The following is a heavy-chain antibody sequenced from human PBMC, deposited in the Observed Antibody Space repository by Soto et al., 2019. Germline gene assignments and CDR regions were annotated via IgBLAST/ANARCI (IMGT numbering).Heavy chain of an antibody. CDR3: ARLAEWEYYDGMDV. Sequence: EVQLVESGGGLVQPGGSLKLSCAVSGFTFSVSAIHWVRQASGKGLEWVGRIRSKADNYATAYGASVKGRFSISRDDSKTTAYLQMSSLNTEDTAVSYCARLAEWEYYDGMDVWGQGTTVTVSS. D-gene: IGHD1-26*01. J-gene: IGHJ6*02. CDR2: IRSKADNYAT. V-gene: IGHV3-73*02. CDR1: GFTFSVSA.